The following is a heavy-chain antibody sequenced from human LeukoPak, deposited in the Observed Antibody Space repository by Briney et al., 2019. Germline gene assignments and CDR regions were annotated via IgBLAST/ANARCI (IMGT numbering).Heavy chain of an antibody. V-gene: IGHV4-59*01. CDR3: ASTVALGWYFDL. Sequence: PSETLSLTCTVSGGSISSYYWSWIRQPPGKGLEWIGYIYYSGSTNYNPSLKSRVTISVDTSKNQFSLKLSSVTAADTAVYYCASTVALGWYFDLWGRGTLVTVSS. CDR1: GGSISSYY. CDR2: IYYSGST. D-gene: IGHD2-15*01. J-gene: IGHJ2*01.